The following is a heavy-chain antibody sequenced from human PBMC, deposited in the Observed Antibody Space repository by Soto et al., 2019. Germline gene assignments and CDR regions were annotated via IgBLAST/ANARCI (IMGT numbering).Heavy chain of an antibody. CDR3: ARESTAGGIAAV. D-gene: IGHD6-13*01. CDR2: IYHSGST. V-gene: IGHV4-30-2*01. Sequence: SETLSLTCAVSGGSISSGGYSWSWIRQPPGKGLEWIGYIYHSGSTYYNPSLKSRVTISVDRSKNQFSLKLSSVTAADTAVYYCARESTAGGIAAVWGQGTLVTVS. CDR1: GGSISSGGYS. J-gene: IGHJ4*02.